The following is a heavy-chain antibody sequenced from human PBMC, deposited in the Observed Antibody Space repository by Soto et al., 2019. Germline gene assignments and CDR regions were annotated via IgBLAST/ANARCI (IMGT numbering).Heavy chain of an antibody. D-gene: IGHD4-17*01. V-gene: IGHV1-18*01. CDR1: GYIFTSYG. CDR3: ARGRYGDY. CDR2: ISAHNGNT. Sequence: QAHLVQSGPEVKKPGASVKVSGKGSGYIFTSYGIAWVRQAPGQGLEWMGWISAHNGNTEYAQKFQGRVTVTRDTSTSTAYLELRSLRSDDTALYYWARGRYGDYWGQGALVTVSS. J-gene: IGHJ4*02.